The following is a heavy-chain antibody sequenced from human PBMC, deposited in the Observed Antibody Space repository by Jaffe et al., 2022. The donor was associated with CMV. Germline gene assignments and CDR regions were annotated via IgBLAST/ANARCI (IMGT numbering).Heavy chain of an antibody. J-gene: IGHJ6*03. Sequence: QLLLQDSGPGLVKPSGTLSLTCTVSGGSISRSNYYWGWIRQPPGKGLEWIGSFYYSGSTYYNPSLKSRVTISVDTSKNQFSLKLSSVTAADTAVYYCARQFHGSGSYFHGYYYYYYVDVWGKGTTVTVSS. CDR1: GGSISRSNYY. CDR3: ARQFHGSGSYFHGYYYYYYVDV. V-gene: IGHV4-39*01. D-gene: IGHD3-10*01. CDR2: FYYSGST.